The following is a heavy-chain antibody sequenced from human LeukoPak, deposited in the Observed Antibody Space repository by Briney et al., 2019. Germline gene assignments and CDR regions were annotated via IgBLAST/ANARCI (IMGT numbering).Heavy chain of an antibody. CDR2: IYSGGNT. Sequence: GGSLRLSCAASGFTVSSNYMSWVRQAPVRGLEWVSVIYSGGNTYYADSVKGRFTISRDNSKNTLYLQMNSLRAEDTAVYYCARDPGYYDNTSCYAANFDYWGQGTLVTVSS. CDR3: ARDPGYYDNTSCYAANFDY. D-gene: IGHD2-2*01. V-gene: IGHV3-66*01. J-gene: IGHJ4*02. CDR1: GFTVSSNY.